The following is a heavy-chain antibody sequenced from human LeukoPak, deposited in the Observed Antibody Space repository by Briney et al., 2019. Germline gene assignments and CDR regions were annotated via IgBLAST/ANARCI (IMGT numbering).Heavy chain of an antibody. CDR3: ARGDCRSTSCSFDY. J-gene: IGHJ4*02. CDR1: GGSVRDNY. CDR2: IHHSGST. D-gene: IGHD2-2*01. V-gene: IGHV4-34*01. Sequence: PSETLSLTCAVYGGSVRDNYWSWIRQPPGKGLEWIGEIHHSGSTKYNPSLKSRVTISLDTSKNQFSLKLTSVTAADTAVYYCARGDCRSTSCSFDYWGQGTLVTVSS.